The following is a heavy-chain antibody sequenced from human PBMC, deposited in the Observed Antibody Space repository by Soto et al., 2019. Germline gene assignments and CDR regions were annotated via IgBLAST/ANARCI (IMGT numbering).Heavy chain of an antibody. D-gene: IGHD2-15*01. J-gene: IGHJ6*03. V-gene: IGHV3-7*01. CDR1: GFTFSSHW. CDR3: AGGGLQRSMDV. Sequence: GGSLRLSCAASGFTFSSHWMRWVRQAPGKGLEWVASIKEDGSEKYYVDSVKGRFTISRDNPKNSLYLQMNSLRAEDTAVYFCAGGGLQRSMDVWGKGTTVTVSS. CDR2: IKEDGSEK.